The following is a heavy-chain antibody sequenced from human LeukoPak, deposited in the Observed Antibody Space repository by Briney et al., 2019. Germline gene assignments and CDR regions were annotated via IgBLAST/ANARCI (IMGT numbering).Heavy chain of an antibody. J-gene: IGHJ4*02. V-gene: IGHV3-30*04. Sequence: PGGSLRLSCAASGFTFSSYAMHWVRQAPGKGLEWVAVISYDGSNKYYADSVKGRFTTSRDNSKNTLYLQMNSLKPEDTAVYYCAKDRGWELRILDYWGQGTLVTVSS. D-gene: IGHD1-26*01. CDR1: GFTFSSYA. CDR2: ISYDGSNK. CDR3: AKDRGWELRILDY.